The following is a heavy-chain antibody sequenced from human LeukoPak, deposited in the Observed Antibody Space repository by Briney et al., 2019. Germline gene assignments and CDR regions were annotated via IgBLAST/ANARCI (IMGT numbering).Heavy chain of an antibody. V-gene: IGHV3-48*02. CDR1: GFTFSSYF. CDR3: ASSGSYRFDY. J-gene: IGHJ4*02. D-gene: IGHD1-26*01. Sequence: PGGSLRLSCAASGFTFSSYFMNWVRQAPGKGLEWVSHITASGTAMFYADSVKGRFIISRDNAKNSLYLQMNSLRDEDTAVYYCASSGSYRFDYWGQGTLVTVSS. CDR2: ITASGTAM.